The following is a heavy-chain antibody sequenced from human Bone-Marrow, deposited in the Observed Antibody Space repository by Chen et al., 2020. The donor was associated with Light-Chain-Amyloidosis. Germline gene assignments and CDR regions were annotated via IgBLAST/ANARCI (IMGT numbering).Heavy chain of an antibody. Sequence: LSCEASXXXFSDYYMSWIRQAPGKGLEWVSYISSSGSTIYYADSVKGRFTISRDNAKNSLYLXXXXXXXEDTAVYYCARVMTTVTTCLDYWGQGTLVTVSS. CDR1: XXXFSDYY. D-gene: IGHD4-17*01. J-gene: IGHJ4*02. CDR2: ISSSGSTI. CDR3: ARVMTTVTTCLDY. V-gene: IGHV3-11*01.